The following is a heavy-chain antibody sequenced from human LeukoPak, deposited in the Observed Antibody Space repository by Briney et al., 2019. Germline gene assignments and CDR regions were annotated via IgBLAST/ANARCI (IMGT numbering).Heavy chain of an antibody. V-gene: IGHV3-15*01. J-gene: IGHJ4*02. Sequence: GGSLRLSCAASGFTFSNAWMSWVRQAPGKGLEWVGRIKSKTDGGTTDYAAPVKGRFTISRDDSKNTLYLQMNSLKTEDTAVYYCTTDGSYSGYDFDYWGQGPLVTVSS. CDR2: IKSKTDGGTT. D-gene: IGHD5-12*01. CDR3: TTDGSYSGYDFDY. CDR1: GFTFSNAW.